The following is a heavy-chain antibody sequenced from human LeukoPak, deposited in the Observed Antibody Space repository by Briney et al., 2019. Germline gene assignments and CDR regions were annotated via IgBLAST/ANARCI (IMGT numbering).Heavy chain of an antibody. CDR1: GGSISSYY. J-gene: IGHJ6*03. Sequence: PSETLSLTCTVSGGSISSYYWSWIRQPPGKGLEWIGYIYYSGSTNYNPSLKSRLTISVDTSKNQFSLKLSSVTAADTAVYYCATYGGDSVSYYYHMDVWGTGTTATVSS. CDR3: ATYGGDSVSYYYHMDV. D-gene: IGHD2-21*02. V-gene: IGHV4-59*01. CDR2: IYYSGST.